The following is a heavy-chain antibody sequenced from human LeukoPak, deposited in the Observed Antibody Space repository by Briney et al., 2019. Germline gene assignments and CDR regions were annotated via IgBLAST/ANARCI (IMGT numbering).Heavy chain of an antibody. V-gene: IGHV3-23*01. CDR2: ITGDT. Sequence: GGSLRLSCAASGFTFGNYAMSWVRQAPGEGLEWVSGITGDTYYADSVKGRFTISRDNAKNTVYLQMNSLRGEDTALYYCAKRERVGTTIGHWGQGTLVTVSS. D-gene: IGHD1-26*01. J-gene: IGHJ4*02. CDR3: AKRERVGTTIGH. CDR1: GFTFGNYA.